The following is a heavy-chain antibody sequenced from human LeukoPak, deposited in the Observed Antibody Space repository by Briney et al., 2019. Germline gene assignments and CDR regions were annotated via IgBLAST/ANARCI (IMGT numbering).Heavy chain of an antibody. V-gene: IGHV3-23*01. CDR3: AKESFLDTYYYDSSGYYYGERRRARSYYFDY. J-gene: IGHJ4*02. CDR2: ISGSGGST. D-gene: IGHD3-22*01. Sequence: GGSLRLSCAASGFTFSSYAMSWVRQAPGKGLEWVSAISGSGGSTYYADSVKGRFAISRDNSKNTLYLQMNSLRAEDTAVYYCAKESFLDTYYYDSSGYYYGERRRARSYYFDYWGQGTLVTVSS. CDR1: GFTFSSYA.